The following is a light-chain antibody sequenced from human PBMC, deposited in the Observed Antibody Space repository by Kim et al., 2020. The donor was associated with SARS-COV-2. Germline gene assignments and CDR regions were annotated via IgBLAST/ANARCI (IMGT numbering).Light chain of an antibody. CDR3: QSYDSSLVYV. J-gene: IGLJ1*01. CDR1: SSNIGAGYD. V-gene: IGLV1-40*01. Sequence: QSVLTQPPSVSGAPGQRVTISCTGSSSNIGAGYDVHWYQQLPGTAPKLLMYGNSNRPSGVPDRFSGSKSGTSASLAITGLQAEDEADYYCQSYDSSLVYVFGTGTKVTVL. CDR2: GNS.